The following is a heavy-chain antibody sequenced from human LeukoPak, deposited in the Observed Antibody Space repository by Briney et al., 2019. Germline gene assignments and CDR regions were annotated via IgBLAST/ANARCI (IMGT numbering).Heavy chain of an antibody. V-gene: IGHV3-23*01. D-gene: IGHD3-9*01. CDR3: AKGDILTGYYFDY. CDR1: GFTFSSYA. Sequence: PGGSLRLSCAASGFTFSSYAMSWVRQAPGKGLEWVSAISGSGGSTYYADSVKGRFTISRDNSKNTLYLQVNSLRAEDTAVYYCAKGDILTGYYFDYWGQGTLVTVSS. CDR2: ISGSGGST. J-gene: IGHJ4*02.